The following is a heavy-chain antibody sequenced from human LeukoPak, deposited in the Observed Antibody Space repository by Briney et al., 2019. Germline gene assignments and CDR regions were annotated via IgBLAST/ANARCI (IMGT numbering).Heavy chain of an antibody. J-gene: IGHJ4*02. D-gene: IGHD6-13*01. CDR2: INYDGTSI. V-gene: IGHV3-74*01. CDR1: GFTFSSNW. Sequence: GGSLRLSCTASGFTFSSNWMHGVRQVPGKGLVWVSRINYDGTSISYAESVKGRFTISRDNTKNTLYLQMNSLRAEDTAVYHCARGLTDSWFYFAAWGQGSLVTVSS. CDR3: ARGLTDSWFYFAA.